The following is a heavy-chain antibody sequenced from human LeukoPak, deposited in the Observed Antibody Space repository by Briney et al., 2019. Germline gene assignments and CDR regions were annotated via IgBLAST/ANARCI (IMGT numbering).Heavy chain of an antibody. Sequence: PGGSLRLSCAASGFTFSSYSMNWVRQAPGNGLEWVSSISSSSSYIYYADSVKGRFTISRDNAKNSLYLQMNSLRAEDTAVYYCASRSSWSRGRYYYGMDVWGQGTTVTVSS. V-gene: IGHV3-21*01. CDR3: ASRSSWSRGRYYYGMDV. D-gene: IGHD6-13*01. CDR2: ISSSSSYI. CDR1: GFTFSSYS. J-gene: IGHJ6*02.